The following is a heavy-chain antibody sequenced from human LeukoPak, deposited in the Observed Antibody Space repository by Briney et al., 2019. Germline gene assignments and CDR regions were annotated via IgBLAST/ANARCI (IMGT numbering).Heavy chain of an antibody. V-gene: IGHV4-61*02. CDR1: GGSISSGSHY. D-gene: IGHD3-16*02. CDR2: IYTSGST. J-gene: IGHJ4*02. CDR3: ARAIYDYVWGSYLDY. Sequence: SETLSLTCTVSGGSISSGSHYWSWIRQPAGKGLEWIGRIYTSGSTNYNPSLKSRVTISVDTSKNQFSLKLSSVTAADTAVYYCARAIYDYVWGSYLDYWGQGTLVTVSS.